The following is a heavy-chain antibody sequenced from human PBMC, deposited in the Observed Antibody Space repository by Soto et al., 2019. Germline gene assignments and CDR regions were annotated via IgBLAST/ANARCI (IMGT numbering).Heavy chain of an antibody. CDR2: IYYSGST. CDR1: GGSVSSGSYY. D-gene: IGHD3-22*01. Sequence: QVQLQESGPGLVKPSETLSLTCTVSGGSVSSGSYYWSWIRQPPGKGLEWIGYIYYSGSTNYNPSLKSRVTISVDTSKNQFSLKLSSVTAADTAVYYCARLTYYYDSSGYNRPDQLWPATNWFDPWGQGTLVTVSS. J-gene: IGHJ5*02. CDR3: ARLTYYYDSSGYNRPDQLWPATNWFDP. V-gene: IGHV4-61*01.